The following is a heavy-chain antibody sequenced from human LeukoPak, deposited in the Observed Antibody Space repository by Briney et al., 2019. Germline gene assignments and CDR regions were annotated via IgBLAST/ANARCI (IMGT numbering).Heavy chain of an antibody. J-gene: IGHJ4*02. V-gene: IGHV4-34*01. CDR3: ARVRIDYAWGSYRYFDY. CDR2: INHSGST. D-gene: IGHD3-16*02. Sequence: SETLSLTCAVYGGSFSGYYWSWIRQPPGKGLEWIGEINHSGSTNYNPSLKSRVTISVDTSKNQFSLKLSSVTAADTAVYYCARVRIDYAWGSYRYFDYWGQGTLVTVSS. CDR1: GGSFSGYY.